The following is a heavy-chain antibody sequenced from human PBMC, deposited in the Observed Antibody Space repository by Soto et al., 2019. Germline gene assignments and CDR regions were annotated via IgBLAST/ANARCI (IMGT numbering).Heavy chain of an antibody. CDR2: IYWDDDK. CDR1: GFSLSTSGVG. J-gene: IGHJ4*02. V-gene: IGHV2-5*02. CDR3: AHVYGGYDNFDY. D-gene: IGHD5-12*01. Sequence: QITLKESGPTLVKPTQTLTLTCTFSGFSLSTSGVGVGWIRQPPGKALEWLALIYWDDDKRYSPSLKSRLTITNDTSKNQVVRTMTNMDPVDTATYYCAHVYGGYDNFDYWGQGTLVTVS.